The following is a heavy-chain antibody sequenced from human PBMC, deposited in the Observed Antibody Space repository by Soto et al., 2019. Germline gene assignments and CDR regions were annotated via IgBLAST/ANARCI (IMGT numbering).Heavy chain of an antibody. J-gene: IGHJ4*02. D-gene: IGHD4-4*01. CDR1: GFTFSSYG. V-gene: IGHV3-33*01. Sequence: QVQLVESGGGVVQPGRSLRLSCAASGFTFSSYGMHWVRQAPGKGLVRVAVIWYDGSNKYYADCVKGRFTISRDNSKNTLYLQMNSLRAEDTAVYYCARDPDTFSQTTVTTSTFDYWGQGTLVTVSS. CDR2: IWYDGSNK. CDR3: ARDPDTFSQTTVTTSTFDY.